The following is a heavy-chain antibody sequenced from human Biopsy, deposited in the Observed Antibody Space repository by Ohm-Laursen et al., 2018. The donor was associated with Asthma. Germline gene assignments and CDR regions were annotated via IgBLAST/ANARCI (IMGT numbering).Heavy chain of an antibody. V-gene: IGHV3-30*18. J-gene: IGHJ4*02. CDR1: GFSFNSYG. CDR2: MSFDGRQT. D-gene: IGHD3-3*01. Sequence: SLRLSCTASGFSFNSYGMHWVRQAPGKGLEWVAVMSFDGRQTYYADSVKGRFTISRDNSKNTLYLQMNSLRAEDTAVYYCAKERYYDFWSGYPIWGQGTLVRVSS. CDR3: AKERYYDFWSGYPI.